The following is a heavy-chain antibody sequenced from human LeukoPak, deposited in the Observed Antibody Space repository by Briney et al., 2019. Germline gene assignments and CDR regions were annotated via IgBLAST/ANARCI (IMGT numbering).Heavy chain of an antibody. V-gene: IGHV3-21*01. J-gene: IGHJ3*02. Sequence: PGGSLRLSCAASGFTFSSYSMNWDRQAPGKGLEWVSSISSSSSYIYYADSVKGRFTISRDNAKNSLYLQMNSLRAEDTAVYYCARGGYCSSTSCYTGSLYAFDIWGQGTMVTVSS. D-gene: IGHD2-2*02. CDR1: GFTFSSYS. CDR3: ARGGYCSSTSCYTGSLYAFDI. CDR2: ISSSSSYI.